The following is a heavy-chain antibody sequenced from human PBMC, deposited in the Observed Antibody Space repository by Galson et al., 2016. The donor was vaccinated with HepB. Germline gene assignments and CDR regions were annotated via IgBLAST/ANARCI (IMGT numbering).Heavy chain of an antibody. V-gene: IGHV5-51*01. CDR3: ARHWEDIVEVPSARVGNYYYYGMDV. J-gene: IGHJ6*02. CDR2: IYPGDSES. D-gene: IGHD2-2*01. Sequence: QSGAEVKKPGESLRISCKGSGYNFTNYRIGWVRQMPGKGLEWMGIIYPGDSESRCSPSFQGQVTISADKSISTAYLQWSGLKASDTATYYCARHWEDIVEVPSARVGNYYYYGMDVWGQGTTVTVSS. CDR1: GYNFTNYR.